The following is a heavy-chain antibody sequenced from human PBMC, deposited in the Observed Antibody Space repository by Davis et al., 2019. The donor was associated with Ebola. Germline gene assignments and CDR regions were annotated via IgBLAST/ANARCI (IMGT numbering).Heavy chain of an antibody. Sequence: GESLKISCAASGFTFSSYEMNWVRQAPGKGLEWVSYISSSGSTIYYADSVKGRFTISRDNAKNSLYLQMNSLRAEDTAVYYCARVTYYGSGSYYPFGYCYGMDVWGQGTTVTVSS. CDR2: ISSSGSTI. J-gene: IGHJ6*02. D-gene: IGHD3-10*01. V-gene: IGHV3-48*03. CDR3: ARVTYYGSGSYYPFGYCYGMDV. CDR1: GFTFSSYE.